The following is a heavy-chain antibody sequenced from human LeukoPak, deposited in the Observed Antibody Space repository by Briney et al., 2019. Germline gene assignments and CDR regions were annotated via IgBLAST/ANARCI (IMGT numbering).Heavy chain of an antibody. Sequence: PGRSLRLSCAASGFTFSSYGMHWVRQAPGKGLEWVAVIWYDGSNKYYADSVKGRFTISRDNSKNTLYLQMNSLRAEDTAVYYCARDGYDILTGYPHDNWFDRWGQGTLVTVSS. D-gene: IGHD3-9*01. CDR2: IWYDGSNK. J-gene: IGHJ5*02. CDR1: GFTFSSYG. CDR3: ARDGYDILTGYPHDNWFDR. V-gene: IGHV3-33*01.